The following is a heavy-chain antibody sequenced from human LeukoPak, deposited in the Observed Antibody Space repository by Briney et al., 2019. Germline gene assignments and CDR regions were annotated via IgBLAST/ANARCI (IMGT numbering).Heavy chain of an antibody. J-gene: IGHJ4*02. Sequence: GAPVTVSFKASGYTFTGYYMHWVRQAPGQGLEWMGWINPNSGGTNYAQKFQGRVTMTRDTSISTAYMELSRLRSEDTAVYYCARDSGGSYSNFDYWGQGTLVTVSS. CDR3: ARDSGGSYSNFDY. D-gene: IGHD1-26*01. CDR1: GYTFTGYY. CDR2: INPNSGGT. V-gene: IGHV1-2*02.